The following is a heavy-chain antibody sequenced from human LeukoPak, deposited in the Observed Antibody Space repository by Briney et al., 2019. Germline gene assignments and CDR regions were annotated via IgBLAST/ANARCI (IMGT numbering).Heavy chain of an antibody. V-gene: IGHV3-11*01. Sequence: GGSLRLSCAASGFAFSDYYMSWIRRAPGKGLEWVSYISSSSGTIYYADSVKGRFTISRDNAKNSLYLQMNSLRAEDTAVYYCARERGYGSGPLGGYWGQGTLVTVSS. CDR3: ARERGYGSGPLGGY. J-gene: IGHJ4*02. CDR2: ISSSSGTI. D-gene: IGHD3-10*01. CDR1: GFAFSDYY.